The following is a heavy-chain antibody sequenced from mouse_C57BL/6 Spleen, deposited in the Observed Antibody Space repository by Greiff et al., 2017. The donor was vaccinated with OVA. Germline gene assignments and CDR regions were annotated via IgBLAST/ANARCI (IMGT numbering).Heavy chain of an antibody. Sequence: QVQLQQSGAELVRPGSSVKLSCKASGYTFTSYWMHWVKQRPIQGLEWIGNIDPSDSETHYNQKFKDKATLTVDKSSSTAYMQLSSLTSEDSAVYYCARGYYYGSSYGAMDYWGQGTSVTVSS. J-gene: IGHJ4*01. CDR1: GYTFTSYW. CDR2: IDPSDSET. CDR3: ARGYYYGSSYGAMDY. V-gene: IGHV1-52*01. D-gene: IGHD1-1*01.